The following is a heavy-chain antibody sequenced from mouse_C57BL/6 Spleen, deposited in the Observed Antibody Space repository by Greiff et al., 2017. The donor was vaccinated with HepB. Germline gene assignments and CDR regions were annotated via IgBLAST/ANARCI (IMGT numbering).Heavy chain of an antibody. J-gene: IGHJ1*03. CDR2: IDPSDSYT. V-gene: IGHV1-69*01. CDR1: GYTFTSYW. Sequence: QVQLQQPGAELVMPGASVKLSCKASGYTFTSYWMHWVKQRPGQGLEWIGEIDPSDSYTNYNQKFKGKSTLTVDKSSSTAYMQLSSLTSEDSAVYYCARGYGSSWYLDVWGTGTTVTVSS. CDR3: ARGYGSSWYLDV. D-gene: IGHD1-1*01.